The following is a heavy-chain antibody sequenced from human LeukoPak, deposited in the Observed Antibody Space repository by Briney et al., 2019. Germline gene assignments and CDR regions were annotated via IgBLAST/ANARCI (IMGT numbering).Heavy chain of an antibody. J-gene: IGHJ5*02. CDR1: GGTFSSYA. CDR3: ARVDAYYNWFDP. V-gene: IGHV1-69*13. D-gene: IGHD2-21*01. CDR2: IIPIFGTA. Sequence: GASVKVSCKASGGTFSSYAISWVRQAPGQGLEWMGGIIPIFGTANYAQKFQGRVTITADESTSTAYMELGSLRSEDTAVYYCARVDAYYNWFDPWGQGTLVTVSS.